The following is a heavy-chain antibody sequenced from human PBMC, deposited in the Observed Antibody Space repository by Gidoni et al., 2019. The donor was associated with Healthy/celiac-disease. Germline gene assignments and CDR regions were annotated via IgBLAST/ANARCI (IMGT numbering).Heavy chain of an antibody. Sequence: QVQLQESGPGLVKPSETLSLTCTVSGYSISSGYYWGWIRQPPGKGLEWIGSIYHSGSTYYNPSLKRRVTISVDTSKNQFSLKLSAVTAADTAVYYCARDVSLWGQGTLVTVSS. D-gene: IGHD2-8*01. CDR3: ARDVSL. V-gene: IGHV4-38-2*02. CDR1: GYSISSGYY. J-gene: IGHJ4*02. CDR2: IYHSGST.